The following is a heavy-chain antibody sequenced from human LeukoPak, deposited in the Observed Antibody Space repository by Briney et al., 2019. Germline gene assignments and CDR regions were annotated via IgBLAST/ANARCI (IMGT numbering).Heavy chain of an antibody. D-gene: IGHD6-19*01. CDR2: ISASNGNT. CDR1: GYTFTSYG. J-gene: IGHJ4*02. V-gene: IGHV1-18*01. CDR3: ARSDGYSSGLTPFDY. Sequence: GASLNVSCTASGYTFTSYGISWVRQAPGQGLERMGWISASNGNTNYAQKLQGRVTMTTDTSTSTAYMELRSLRSDDTAVYYCARSDGYSSGLTPFDYWGQGTLVTVSS.